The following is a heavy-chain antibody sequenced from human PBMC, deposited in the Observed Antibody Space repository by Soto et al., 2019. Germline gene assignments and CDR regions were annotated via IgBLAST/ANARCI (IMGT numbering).Heavy chain of an antibody. J-gene: IGHJ6*02. CDR3: TRKTPPTGMEV. D-gene: IGHD3-9*01. CDR2: IGSGGDT. V-gene: IGHV3-13*01. CDR1: GFTLSSYD. Sequence: EVQLVESGGGLVQPGGSLRLSCAASGFTLSSYDIHWVRQATGEGLAWVSGIGSGGDTHYADSVKGRFIISREYGKTSLYLQMNTLRVGDTAVYYCTRKTPPTGMEVWGQGATVTVSS.